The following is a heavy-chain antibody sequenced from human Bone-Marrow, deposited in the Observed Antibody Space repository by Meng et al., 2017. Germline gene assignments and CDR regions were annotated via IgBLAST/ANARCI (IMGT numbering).Heavy chain of an antibody. CDR2: INPKSGDT. D-gene: IGHD6-25*01. V-gene: IGHV1-2*06. Sequence: GQLVQSGAEGKRPGASWKVSCKPSGYNFPDYYIPWVRRAPGQGLEWMGRINPKSGDTHYAQKFQARVTMTGDTSISTAYMELSGLRSDDTAMYYCARDEDISAAGKLFGDYWGQGTLVTVSS. CDR1: GYNFPDYY. J-gene: IGHJ4*02. CDR3: ARDEDISAAGKLFGDY.